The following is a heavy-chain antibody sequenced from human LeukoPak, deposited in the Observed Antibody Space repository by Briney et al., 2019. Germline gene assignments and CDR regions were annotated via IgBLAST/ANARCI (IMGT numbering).Heavy chain of an antibody. CDR1: GFTFSSYA. D-gene: IGHD3-10*01. Sequence: PGRSLRLSCAASGFTFSSYAMHWVRKAPGKGLEWVAVISYDGSNKYYADSVKGRFTISRDNSKNTLYPQMNSLRAEDTAVYYCARPLDSADSFSAFDIWSQGTMVTVSS. V-gene: IGHV3-30-3*01. J-gene: IGHJ3*02. CDR3: ARPLDSADSFSAFDI. CDR2: ISYDGSNK.